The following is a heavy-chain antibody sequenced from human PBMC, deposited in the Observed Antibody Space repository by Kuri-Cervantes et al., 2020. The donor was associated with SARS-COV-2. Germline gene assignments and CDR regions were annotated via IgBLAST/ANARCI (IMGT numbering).Heavy chain of an antibody. J-gene: IGHJ6*03. CDR2: ISSSSSYS. CDR1: GFTDSSKC. D-gene: IGHD3-10*01. CDR3: ARHYGSGSYSFMHV. V-gene: IGHV3-21*01. Sequence: GESLKISCAASGFTDSSKCMNWVRQAPGKGLEWVSYISSSSSYSYYADSVKGRFTISRDNAKNSLYLQMNSLRAEDTAVYYCARHYGSGSYSFMHVWGKGTPVTVSS.